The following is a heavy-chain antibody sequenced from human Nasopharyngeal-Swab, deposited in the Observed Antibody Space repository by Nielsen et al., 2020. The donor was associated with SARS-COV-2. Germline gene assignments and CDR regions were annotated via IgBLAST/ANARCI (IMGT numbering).Heavy chain of an antibody. CDR2: LAWPGGPT. D-gene: IGHD6-13*01. V-gene: IGHV3-9*03. Sequence: WIRQPPGKGLEWVSRLAWPGGPTDFADSVKGRFTISRDNAKNSLFLQLNSLSSEDMAIYYCAKGFSSSMLWYFDLWGRGTLVTVSS. J-gene: IGHJ2*01. CDR3: AKGFSSSMLWYFDL.